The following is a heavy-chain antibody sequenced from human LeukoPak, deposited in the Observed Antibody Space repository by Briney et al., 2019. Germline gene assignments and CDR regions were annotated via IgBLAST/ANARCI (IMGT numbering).Heavy chain of an antibody. CDR2: IKQDGREK. J-gene: IGHJ4*03. CDR3: ARLPGVTRYFDS. D-gene: IGHD4-23*01. Sequence: GGSLRLSCAASGFTFTRCWMSWVRQTPGKGLEWVASIKQDGREKFYADSVKGRFTISRDNAKNSLYLQVNSLRAEDTAVYYCARLPGVTRYFDSWGQGILITVSS. CDR1: GFTFTRCW. V-gene: IGHV3-7*01.